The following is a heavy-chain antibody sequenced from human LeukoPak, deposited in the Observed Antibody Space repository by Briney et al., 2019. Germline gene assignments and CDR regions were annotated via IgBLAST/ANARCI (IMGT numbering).Heavy chain of an antibody. CDR3: ARAVAGAPEYFQH. J-gene: IGHJ1*01. Sequence: PGESLKISCKGSGYRFNYWIGWVRQMPGKGLEWMGVIYPGDSDTRYSPSFQGQVTISADKSISTAYPQWSSLKASDTAMYYCARAVAGAPEYFQHWGQGTLVTVSS. V-gene: IGHV5-51*01. CDR2: IYPGDSDT. CDR1: GYRFNYW. D-gene: IGHD6-19*01.